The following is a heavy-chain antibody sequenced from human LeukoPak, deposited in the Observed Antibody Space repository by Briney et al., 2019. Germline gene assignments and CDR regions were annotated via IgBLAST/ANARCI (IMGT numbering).Heavy chain of an antibody. CDR3: ARGQPKSVVPAATYFDY. Sequence: SETLSLTCAVYGGSFSGYYWSWIRQLPGKGLEWIGEINHSGSTNYNPSLKSRVTISVDTSKNQLSLKLSSVTAADTAVYYCARGQPKSVVPAATYFDYWGQGTLVTVSS. J-gene: IGHJ4*02. CDR1: GGSFSGYY. CDR2: INHSGST. D-gene: IGHD2-2*01. V-gene: IGHV4-34*01.